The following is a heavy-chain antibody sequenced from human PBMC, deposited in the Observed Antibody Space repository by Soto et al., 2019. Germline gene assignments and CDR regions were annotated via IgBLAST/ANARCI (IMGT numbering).Heavy chain of an antibody. CDR3: AREVGGSRYYYMDV. Sequence: ASVKVSCKASGYTFTGYYMHWVRQAPGQGLEWMGWINPNSGGTNYAQKFQGWVTMTRDTSISTAYMELSRLRSDDTAVYYCAREVGGSRYYYMDVWGKGTTVTVSS. CDR1: GYTFTGYY. D-gene: IGHD3-16*01. V-gene: IGHV1-2*04. CDR2: INPNSGGT. J-gene: IGHJ6*03.